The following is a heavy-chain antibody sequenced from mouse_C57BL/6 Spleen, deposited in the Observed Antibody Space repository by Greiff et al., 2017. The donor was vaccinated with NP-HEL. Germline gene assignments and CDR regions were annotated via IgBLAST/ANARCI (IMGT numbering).Heavy chain of an antibody. V-gene: IGHV1-74*01. CDR2: IHPSDSDT. CDR3: AIRGDSSGPYAMDY. J-gene: IGHJ4*01. Sequence: QVQLQQPGAELVKPGASVKVSCKASGYTFTSYWMHWVKQRPGQGLEWIGRIHPSDSDTNYNQKFKGKATLTVDKSSSTAYMQLSSLTSEDSAVYYCAIRGDSSGPYAMDYWGQGTSVTVSS. D-gene: IGHD3-2*02. CDR1: GYTFTSYW.